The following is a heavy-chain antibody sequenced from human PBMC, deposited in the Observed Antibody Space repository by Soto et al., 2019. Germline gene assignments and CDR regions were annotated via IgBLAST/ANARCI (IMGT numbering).Heavy chain of an antibody. CDR2: IWYDGSNK. V-gene: IGHV3-33*01. CDR1: GFTFSSYG. CDR3: ARERIVVVTASYYFDY. J-gene: IGHJ4*02. Sequence: QVQLVESGGGVVQPGRSLRLSCAASGFTFSSYGMHWVRQAPGKGLEWVAVIWYDGSNKYYADSVKGRFTISRDNSKNTLYLQMNSLRAEDTAVYYCARERIVVVTASYYFDYWGQGTLVTVSS. D-gene: IGHD2-21*02.